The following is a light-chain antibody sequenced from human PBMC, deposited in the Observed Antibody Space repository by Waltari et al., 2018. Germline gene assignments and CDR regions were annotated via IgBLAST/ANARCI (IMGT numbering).Light chain of an antibody. Sequence: EIVLTQSPATLSLSPGERATSSCRASQSVSSYLAWYQQKPGQAPRLLIYDASNRATGIPARFSGSGSGTDFTLTISSLEPEDFAVYYCQQRSNWPRGTFGPGTKVDIK. CDR1: QSVSSY. J-gene: IGKJ3*01. CDR2: DAS. V-gene: IGKV3-11*01. CDR3: QQRSNWPRGT.